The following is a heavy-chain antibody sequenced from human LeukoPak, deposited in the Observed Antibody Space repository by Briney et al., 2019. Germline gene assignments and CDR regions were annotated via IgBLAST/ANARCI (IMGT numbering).Heavy chain of an antibody. D-gene: IGHD3-10*01. Sequence: GGSLRLSCAASGFTFSSYSMNWVRQAPGQGLEWVSSISSSSSYIYYADSVKGRFTISRDNAKNSLYLQMNSLRAEDTAVYYCARDLIFTGGWFGELSPSYGMDVWGQGTTVTVSS. CDR2: ISSSSSYI. V-gene: IGHV3-21*01. J-gene: IGHJ6*02. CDR1: GFTFSSYS. CDR3: ARDLIFTGGWFGELSPSYGMDV.